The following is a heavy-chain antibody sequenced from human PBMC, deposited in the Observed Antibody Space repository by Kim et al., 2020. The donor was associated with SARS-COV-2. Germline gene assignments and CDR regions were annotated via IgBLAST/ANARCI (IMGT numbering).Heavy chain of an antibody. V-gene: IGHV3-11*06. CDR3: ARDEVPAGIPGWFDP. D-gene: IGHD2-2*01. Sequence: DSVKGRFTISRDNAKNSLYLQMNSLRAEDTAVYYCARDEVPAGIPGWFDPWGQGTLVTVSS. J-gene: IGHJ5*02.